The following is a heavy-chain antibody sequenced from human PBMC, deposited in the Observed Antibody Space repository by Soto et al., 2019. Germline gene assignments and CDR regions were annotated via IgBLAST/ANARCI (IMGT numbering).Heavy chain of an antibody. Sequence: GGSLRLSCAASGFTFDDYAMHWVRQAPGKGLEWVSGISWNSGSIGYADSVKGRFTISRDNAKNSLYLQMNSLRVEDTALYYCAKDIGTPFDYWGQGTLVTVSS. CDR1: GFTFDDYA. CDR2: ISWNSGSI. J-gene: IGHJ4*02. D-gene: IGHD3-10*01. CDR3: AKDIGTPFDY. V-gene: IGHV3-9*01.